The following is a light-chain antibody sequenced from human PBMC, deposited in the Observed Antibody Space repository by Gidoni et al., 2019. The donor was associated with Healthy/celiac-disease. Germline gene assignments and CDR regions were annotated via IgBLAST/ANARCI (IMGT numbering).Light chain of an antibody. CDR1: SGSVSTSYY. V-gene: IGLV8-61*01. CDR2: STN. CDR3: VLYMGSGFWV. J-gene: IGLJ3*02. Sequence: QTVVTQEPSFSVSPGGTVTLTCGLSSGSVSTSYYPSWYQQAPGPAPRTLIYSTNTRSSGVPDRFSGSILGNKAALTITGAQADDESDYYCVLYMGSGFWVFGGGTKLTVL.